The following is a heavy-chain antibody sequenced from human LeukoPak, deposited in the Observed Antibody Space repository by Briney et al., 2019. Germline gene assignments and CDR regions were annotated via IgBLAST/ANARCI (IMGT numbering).Heavy chain of an antibody. J-gene: IGHJ6*02. V-gene: IGHV4-59*08. CDR1: GGSLSSYY. D-gene: IGHD3-10*01. CDR2: IYYSGST. CDR3: ARHKISWSYYYGSGSSKSYYGMDV. Sequence: SETLSLTCTVSGGSLSSYYWSWIRQPPGKGLEWIGYIYYSGSTNYNPSLKSRVTISVDTPKNQFSLKLSSVTAADTAVYYCARHKISWSYYYGSGSSKSYYGMDVWGQGTTVTVSS.